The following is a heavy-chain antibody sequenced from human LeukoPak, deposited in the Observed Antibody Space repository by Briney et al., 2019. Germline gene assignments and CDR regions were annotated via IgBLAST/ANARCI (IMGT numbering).Heavy chain of an antibody. CDR1: GGSISSGGYY. D-gene: IGHD3-3*01. J-gene: IGHJ5*02. CDR2: IYYSGST. Sequence: SETLSLTCTVSGGSISSGGYYWSWIRQHPGKGLEWIGYIYYSGSTNYNPSLKSRVTISVDTSKNQFSLKLSSVTAADTAVYYCARSLRSWFDPWGQGTLVTVSS. CDR3: ARSLRSWFDP. V-gene: IGHV4-61*08.